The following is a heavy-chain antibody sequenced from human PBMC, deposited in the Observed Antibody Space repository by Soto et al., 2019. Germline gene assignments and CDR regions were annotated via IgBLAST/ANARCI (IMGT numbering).Heavy chain of an antibody. D-gene: IGHD6-25*01. CDR1: GVSINNGNDY. CDR3: VRGTDLDKCGF. J-gene: IGHJ4*02. V-gene: IGHV4-31*03. Sequence: QVQLQESGPGLVKPSGTLSLTCTVSGVSINNGNDYWTWIRQHPGKGLEWIGHVHYSGSIHYNPSLQSRVTMSVDTSKNQVSLELSSATVADTAVYYCVRGTDLDKCGFWGQGTLVTVSS. CDR2: VHYSGSI.